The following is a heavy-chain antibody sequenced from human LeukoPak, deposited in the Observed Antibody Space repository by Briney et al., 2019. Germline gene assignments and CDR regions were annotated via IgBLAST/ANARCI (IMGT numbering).Heavy chain of an antibody. CDR3: ARDYSYPDY. J-gene: IGHJ4*02. Sequence: SETLSLTCSVSGASISAYHWSWIRQPAGKGLEWIGRIYSSGRTNYIPSLKSRLTMSVDTSKDQFSLKLNSVTAADTAVYYCARDYSYPDYWGQGTLVTVSS. D-gene: IGHD5-18*01. CDR2: IYSSGRT. V-gene: IGHV4-4*07. CDR1: GASISAYH.